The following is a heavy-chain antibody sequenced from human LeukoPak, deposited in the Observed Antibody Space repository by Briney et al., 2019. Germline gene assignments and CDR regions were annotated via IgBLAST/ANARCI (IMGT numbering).Heavy chain of an antibody. D-gene: IGHD3-10*01. J-gene: IGHJ4*02. V-gene: IGHV5-10-1*01. CDR2: IDPSDSYT. Sequence: GESLKISCKGSGYSLTSYWISWVRQMPGKGLEWMGRIDPSDSYTKYSPSFQGHVTISADKSINTAYLQWSSLKASDAAMYYCARHDFGEFHFDYWGQGTLVTVSS. CDR3: ARHDFGEFHFDY. CDR1: GYSLTSYW.